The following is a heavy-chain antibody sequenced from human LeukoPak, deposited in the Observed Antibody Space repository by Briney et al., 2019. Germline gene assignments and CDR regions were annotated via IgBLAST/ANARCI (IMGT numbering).Heavy chain of an antibody. V-gene: IGHV3-7*01. CDR1: GFTFSSYW. D-gene: IGHD3-10*01. CDR2: IKQDGSEK. CDR3: AKGGYGSGSYRWFDP. J-gene: IGHJ5*02. Sequence: PGGSLRLSCAASGFTFSSYWMSWVRQAPGKGLEWVANIKQDGSEKYYVDSVKGRFTISRDNAKNSLYLQMNSLRAEDTAVYYCAKGGYGSGSYRWFDPWGQGTLVTVSS.